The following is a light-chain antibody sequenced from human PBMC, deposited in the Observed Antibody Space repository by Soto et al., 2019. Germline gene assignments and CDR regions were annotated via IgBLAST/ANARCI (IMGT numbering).Light chain of an antibody. CDR3: CSYAGSSTFYV. CDR1: SSDVGSYDL. Sequence: QSVLTQPASVSGSPRQSITISCTGTSSDVGSYDLVSWYQQHPGKAPKLMIYGVSKRPSGVSNRFSGSKSGNTASLTISGLQAEDEADYYCCSYAGSSTFYVFGTGTKVTVL. V-gene: IGLV2-23*02. CDR2: GVS. J-gene: IGLJ1*01.